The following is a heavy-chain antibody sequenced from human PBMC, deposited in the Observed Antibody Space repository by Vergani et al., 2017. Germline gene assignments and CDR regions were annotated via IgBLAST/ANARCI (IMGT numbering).Heavy chain of an antibody. D-gene: IGHD4-17*01. Sequence: QLQLQESGPGLLKPSEPLSLTCTVSGCSISSSSYYWGWIRQPPGKGLGWFGSIYYSGRTYYNPSLKSGVTISVYTSKNQFSLKLSSVTAAVTAVYYGGISVTTFYCYWGQGTLVTVSS. CDR1: GCSISSSSYY. CDR3: GISVTTFYCY. CDR2: IYYSGRT. V-gene: IGHV4-39*01. J-gene: IGHJ4*02.